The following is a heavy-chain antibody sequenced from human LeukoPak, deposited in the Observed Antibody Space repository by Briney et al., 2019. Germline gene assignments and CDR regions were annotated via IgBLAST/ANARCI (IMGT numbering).Heavy chain of an antibody. CDR2: IYYSGST. CDR1: GGSISSSSYY. V-gene: IGHV4-39*07. D-gene: IGHD3-16*01. CDR3: ASLPPGGTGDYYYYMDV. Sequence: PSETLSLTCTVSGGSISSSSYYWGWIRQPPGKGLEWIGSIYYSGSTYYNPSLKSRVTISVDTSKNQFSLKLSSVTAADTAVYYCASLPPGGTGDYYYYMDVWGKGTTVTISS. J-gene: IGHJ6*03.